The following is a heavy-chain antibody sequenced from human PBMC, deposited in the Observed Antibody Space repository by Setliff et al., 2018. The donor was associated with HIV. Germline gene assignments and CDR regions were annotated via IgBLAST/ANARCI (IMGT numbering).Heavy chain of an antibody. V-gene: IGHV1-3*03. Sequence: WASVKVSCKTSGYTFAKYTIHWVRQAPGQRLEWMGWINAGNGNTQYSQEFQGRVTISRDTSATSVYMEVTSLKSEDMAVYYCAREMIIPAADQYYFDYWGQGTLVTVSS. D-gene: IGHD6-13*01. CDR2: INAGNGNT. CDR1: GYTFAKYT. CDR3: AREMIIPAADQYYFDY. J-gene: IGHJ4*02.